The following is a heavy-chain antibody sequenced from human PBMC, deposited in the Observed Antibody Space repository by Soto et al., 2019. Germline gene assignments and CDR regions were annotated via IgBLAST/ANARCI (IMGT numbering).Heavy chain of an antibody. CDR1: GGSISSSSYY. J-gene: IGHJ6*02. V-gene: IGHV4-39*01. CDR3: ARHSRFGGYSYGRDYYYYGMDV. Sequence: SETLSLTCTVSGGSISSSSYYWGWIRQPPGKGLEWIGSIYYSGSTYYNPSLKSRVTISVDTSKNQFSLKLSSVTAADTAVYYCARHSRFGGYSYGRDYYYYGMDVWGQGTTVTVSS. CDR2: IYYSGST. D-gene: IGHD5-18*01.